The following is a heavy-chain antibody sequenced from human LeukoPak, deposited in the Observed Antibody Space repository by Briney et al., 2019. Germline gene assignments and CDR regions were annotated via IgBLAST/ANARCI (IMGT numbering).Heavy chain of an antibody. CDR2: IYYSGST. CDR3: ARAAYGFRDDYGDLNWFDP. Sequence: SETLSLTCGVSDGAITNYYWNWIRQPPGKGLEWIGYIYYSGSTYCNPSLKSRVTISVDTSKNQFSLKLSSVTAADTAVYYCARAAYGFRDDYGDLNWFDPWGQGTLVTVSS. V-gene: IGHV4-30-4*08. D-gene: IGHD4-17*01. CDR1: DGAITNYY. J-gene: IGHJ5*02.